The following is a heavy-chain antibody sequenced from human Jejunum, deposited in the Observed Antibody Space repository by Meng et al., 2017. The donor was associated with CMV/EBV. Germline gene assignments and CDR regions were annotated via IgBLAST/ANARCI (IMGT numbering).Heavy chain of an antibody. CDR2: INEYGSEK. J-gene: IGHJ6*03. D-gene: IGHD4-17*01. Sequence: SWVRQAPGKGLEWVANINEYGSEKYYVDSVKGRFTISREFAKNLLYLQLSSLRAEDTAVYYCARGNPMTTVTTVRGSYYYYSMDVWGRGTTVTVSS. CDR3: ARGNPMTTVTTVRGSYYYYSMDV. V-gene: IGHV3-7*04.